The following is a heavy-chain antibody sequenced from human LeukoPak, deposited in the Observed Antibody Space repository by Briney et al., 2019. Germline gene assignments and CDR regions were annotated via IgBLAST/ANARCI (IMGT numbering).Heavy chain of an antibody. Sequence: SETLSLTCAVYGGSFSGYYWSWIRQPPGKGLEWIGEINHSGSTNYNPSLKSRVTISVDTSKNQFSLKLSSVTAADTAVYYCAGGPKDNWYGSDYWGQGTLVTVSS. CDR2: INHSGST. CDR3: AGGPKDNWYGSDY. J-gene: IGHJ4*02. V-gene: IGHV4-34*01. D-gene: IGHD6-13*01. CDR1: GGSFSGYY.